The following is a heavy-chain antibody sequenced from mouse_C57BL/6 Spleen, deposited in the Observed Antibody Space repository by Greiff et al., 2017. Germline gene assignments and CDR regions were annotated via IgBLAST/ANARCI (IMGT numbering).Heavy chain of an antibody. CDR2: INPNNGGT. CDR1: GYTFTDYN. J-gene: IGHJ1*03. Sequence: EVQLQQSGPELVKPGASVKIPCKASGYTFTDYNMDWVKQSHGKSLEWIGDINPNNGGTIYNQKFKGKATLTVDKSSSTAYMELRSLTSEDTAVYYCARGITTVSRRYFDVWGTGTTVTVSS. D-gene: IGHD1-1*01. V-gene: IGHV1-18*01. CDR3: ARGITTVSRRYFDV.